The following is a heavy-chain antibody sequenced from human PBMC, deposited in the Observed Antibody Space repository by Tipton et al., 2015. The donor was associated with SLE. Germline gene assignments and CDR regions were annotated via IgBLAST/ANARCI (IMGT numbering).Heavy chain of an antibody. CDR2: IYDSGRT. D-gene: IGHD3-16*01. V-gene: IGHV4-59*08. CDR1: GGSIRSGY. CDR3: ARHALAVAYPEEEYFQH. Sequence: TLSLTCTVSGGSIRSGYWSWIRQPPGKGLEWIGYIYDSGRTNYNPSLKSRVTISVDTSKNQFSLKLNSVTAADTAVYYCARHALAVAYPEEEYFQHWGQGTLVTVSS. J-gene: IGHJ1*01.